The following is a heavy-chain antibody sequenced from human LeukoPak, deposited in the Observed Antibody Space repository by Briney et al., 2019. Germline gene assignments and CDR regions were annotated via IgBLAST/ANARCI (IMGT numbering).Heavy chain of an antibody. J-gene: IGHJ5*02. CDR1: GFTFSTSI. CDR3: VRAYHPGGWFDP. Sequence: GGSLRLSCAASGFTFSTSIMSWVRQAPGKGLEWVSYIARSSSPIYYADSVKGRFTISRDNAKNSLYLQMNSLTAEDTAVHYCVRAYHPGGWFDPWGQGTLVTVSS. CDR2: IARSSSPI. V-gene: IGHV3-48*01. D-gene: IGHD2-21*01.